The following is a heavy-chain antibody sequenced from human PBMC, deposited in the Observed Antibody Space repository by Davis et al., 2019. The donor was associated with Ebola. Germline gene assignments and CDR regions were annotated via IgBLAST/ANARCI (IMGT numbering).Heavy chain of an antibody. CDR3: ARGKVISPEGAKTVDY. V-gene: IGHV1-2*06. CDR2: INPNSGGT. D-gene: IGHD1-14*01. Sequence: ASVKVSCKASGYTFTGYYMHWVRQAPGQGLEWMGRINPNSGGTNYAQKFQGRVTMTRDTSISTAYMELSRLRSDDTAVYYCARGKVISPEGAKTVDYWGQGTLVSVSS. CDR1: GYTFTGYY. J-gene: IGHJ4*02.